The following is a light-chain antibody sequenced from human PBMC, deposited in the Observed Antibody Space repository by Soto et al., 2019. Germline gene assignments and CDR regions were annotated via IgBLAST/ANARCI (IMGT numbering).Light chain of an antibody. CDR3: QKHNAAPLT. J-gene: IGKJ4*01. Sequence: DIQMTQSPSSLSASLGDRVTISCRASQGIGNYLAWYQQKPGKVPKLLIYTSSTLQSGVPSRFSGSGSGTDFTLTISNLQPEDVATYYCQKHNAAPLTFGGGAKVDIK. CDR1: QGIGNY. V-gene: IGKV1-27*01. CDR2: TSS.